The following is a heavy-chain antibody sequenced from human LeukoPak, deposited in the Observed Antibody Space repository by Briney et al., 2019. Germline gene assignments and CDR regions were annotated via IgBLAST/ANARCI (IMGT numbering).Heavy chain of an antibody. D-gene: IGHD3-9*01. Sequence: GSLILSCAASGFTFSSYAMSWVRQAPGKGLEWVSAISGSGGSTYYADSVKGRFTISRDNSKNTLYLQMNSLRAEDTAVYYCAKYYDILTGYYEGYYFDYWGQGTLVTVSS. CDR1: GFTFSSYA. V-gene: IGHV3-23*01. J-gene: IGHJ4*02. CDR2: ISGSGGST. CDR3: AKYYDILTGYYEGYYFDY.